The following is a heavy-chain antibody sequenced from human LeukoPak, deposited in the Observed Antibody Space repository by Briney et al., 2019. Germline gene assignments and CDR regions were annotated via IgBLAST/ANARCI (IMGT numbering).Heavy chain of an antibody. CDR1: GFTFSSYG. CDR2: IRYDGSNK. CDR3: ARDRLRYGDPRHYFDY. J-gene: IGHJ4*02. V-gene: IGHV3-30*02. D-gene: IGHD4-17*01. Sequence: GGPLRLSCAASGFTFSSYGMHWVRQAPGKGLEWVAFIRYDGSNKYYADSVKGRFTIPRDNSKNTLYLQMNSLRAEDTAVYYCARDRLRYGDPRHYFDYWGQGTLVTVSS.